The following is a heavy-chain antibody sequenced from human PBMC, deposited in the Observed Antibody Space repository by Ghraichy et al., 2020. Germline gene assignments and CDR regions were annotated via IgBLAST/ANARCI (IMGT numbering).Heavy chain of an antibody. CDR3: AVTPTGGVSYYYYGLDV. J-gene: IGHJ6*02. CDR1: GYTFTRYD. D-gene: IGHD2-8*02. V-gene: IGHV1-8*03. Sequence: ASVKASCKASGYTFTRYDINWVRQATGQGLEWMGWMDPNSGNTGYAQKFQGRVTITRNTSISTAYMELSSLTSEDTAVYYCAVTPTGGVSYYYYGLDVWGQGTTVTVSS. CDR2: MDPNSGNT.